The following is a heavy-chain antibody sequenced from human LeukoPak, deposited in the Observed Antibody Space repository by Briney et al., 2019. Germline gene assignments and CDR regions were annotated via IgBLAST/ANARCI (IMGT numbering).Heavy chain of an antibody. D-gene: IGHD3-10*01. Sequence: GGSLRLSCAASGFTFDDYAMHWVRQAPGKGLEWVSGISWNSGSIGYADSVKGRFTISRDNAKNSLYLQMNSLRAEDTALYYCPKSPYGSGSYYKVGYFDYWGQGTLVTVSS. CDR2: ISWNSGSI. CDR1: GFTFDDYA. V-gene: IGHV3-9*01. J-gene: IGHJ4*02. CDR3: PKSPYGSGSYYKVGYFDY.